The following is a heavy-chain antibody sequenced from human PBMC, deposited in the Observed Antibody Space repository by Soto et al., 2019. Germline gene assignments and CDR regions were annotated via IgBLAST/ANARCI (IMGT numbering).Heavy chain of an antibody. CDR3: ARGLSAVATKVPAAIMNYYYYYMDV. CDR1: GYTFTSYY. V-gene: IGHV1-46*03. Sequence: QVQLVQSGAEVKKPGASVKVSCKASGYTFTSYYMHWVRQAPGQGLEWMGIINPSGGSTSYAQKCQGRVTMTRDTSTSTVYMELSSLRSEDTAVYYCARGLSAVATKVPAAIMNYYYYYMDVWGKGTTVTVSS. CDR2: INPSGGST. J-gene: IGHJ6*03. D-gene: IGHD2-2*01.